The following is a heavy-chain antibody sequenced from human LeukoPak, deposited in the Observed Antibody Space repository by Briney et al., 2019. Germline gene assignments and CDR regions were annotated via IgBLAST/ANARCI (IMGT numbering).Heavy chain of an antibody. Sequence: GGSLRLSCAASGFTFSSYSMNWVRQAPGKGLEWVSSISGSSSYIYYADSLKGRFTISRDNSKNTLYLQMNSLRAEDTAVYYCAKDSLRYFDWLSYFDYWGQGTLVTVSS. D-gene: IGHD3-9*01. CDR2: ISGSSSYI. CDR3: AKDSLRYFDWLSYFDY. V-gene: IGHV3-21*01. J-gene: IGHJ4*02. CDR1: GFTFSSYS.